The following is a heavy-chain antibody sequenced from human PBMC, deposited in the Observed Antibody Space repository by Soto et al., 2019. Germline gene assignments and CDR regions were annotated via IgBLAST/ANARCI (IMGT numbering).Heavy chain of an antibody. Sequence: SETLSLTCNVSGGSISSGGYYWTWIRQHPGKGLEWIGNIHHSGSTFYNPSLKSRVSISVDTSKNQFSLKLSSVTAADTAVYYCARTLFGWGIWFDPWGQGTLVTVSS. J-gene: IGHJ5*02. V-gene: IGHV4-31*03. CDR2: IHHSGST. CDR1: GGSISSGGYY. CDR3: ARTLFGWGIWFDP. D-gene: IGHD3-10*02.